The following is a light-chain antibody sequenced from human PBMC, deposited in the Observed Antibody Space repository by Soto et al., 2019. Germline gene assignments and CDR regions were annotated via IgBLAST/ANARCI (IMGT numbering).Light chain of an antibody. CDR3: QQRNIWPPVT. CDR2: GAF. J-gene: IGKJ5*01. Sequence: EIVLTQSPATLSLSPGERATLSCRASPSVTNFLAWYQQKPGHAPRLLIYGAFNRATGIPARFSGSGSGIDFTLTISSLEPEDSAIYYCQQRNIWPPVTFGQGTRLEIK. V-gene: IGKV3-11*01. CDR1: PSVTNF.